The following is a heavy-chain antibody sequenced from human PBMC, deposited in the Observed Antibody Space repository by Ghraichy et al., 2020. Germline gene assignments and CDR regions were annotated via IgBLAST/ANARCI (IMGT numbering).Heavy chain of an antibody. CDR3: ARDRKYDFWSGYYTGGYGMDV. J-gene: IGHJ6*02. V-gene: IGHV4-59*01. CDR2: IYYSGST. D-gene: IGHD3-3*01. CDR1: GGSISSYY. Sequence: SETLSLTCIVSGGSISSYYWSWIRQPPGKGLEWIGYIYYSGSTNYNPSLKSRVTISVDTSKNQFSLKLSSVTAADTAVYYCARDRKYDFWSGYYTGGYGMDVWGQGTTVTVSS.